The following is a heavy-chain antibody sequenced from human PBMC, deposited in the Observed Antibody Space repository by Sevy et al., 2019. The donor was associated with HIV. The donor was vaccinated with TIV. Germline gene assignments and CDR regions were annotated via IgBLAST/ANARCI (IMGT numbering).Heavy chain of an antibody. CDR2: IWYDGSNK. J-gene: IGHJ4*02. Sequence: GGSLRLSCAAPGFTFSSYGMHWVRQAPGKGLEWVAVIWYDGSNKYYADSVKGRFTISRDNSKNTLYLQMNSLRAEDTAVYYCARTNYGDYGPFFDYWGQGTLVTVSS. V-gene: IGHV3-33*01. CDR3: ARTNYGDYGPFFDY. D-gene: IGHD4-17*01. CDR1: GFTFSSYG.